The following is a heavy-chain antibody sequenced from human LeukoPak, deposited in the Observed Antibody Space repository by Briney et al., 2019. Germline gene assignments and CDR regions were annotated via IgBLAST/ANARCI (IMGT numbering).Heavy chain of an antibody. D-gene: IGHD3-3*01. CDR3: ARVGNYDFWSGRPFYYYYGMDV. V-gene: IGHV4-59*01. CDR1: GGSITNNY. J-gene: IGHJ6*02. CDR2: VYYSGGS. Sequence: SETLSLTCTVSGGSITNNYWTWVRQPPGNRLEWIGNVYYSGGSHYNPSLKSRVTISLDTSKNQISLRLNFVTPADTAVYYCARVGNYDFWSGRPFYYYYGMDVWGQGTTVTVSS.